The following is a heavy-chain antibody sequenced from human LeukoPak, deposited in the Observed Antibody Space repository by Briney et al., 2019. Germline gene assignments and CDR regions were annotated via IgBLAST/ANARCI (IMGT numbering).Heavy chain of an antibody. V-gene: IGHV3-48*01. CDR1: GFTFSSYS. J-gene: IGHJ4*02. CDR2: ISSSSNTI. CDR3: ARAVDCSGGSCYFASDY. D-gene: IGHD2-15*01. Sequence: PGESLRLSCAASGFTFSSYSMNWVRQAPGKGLEWVSYISSSSNTIYYADSVKGRFTISRDNAKNSLYLQMNSLRAEDTAVYYCARAVDCSGGSCYFASDYWGQGTLVTVSS.